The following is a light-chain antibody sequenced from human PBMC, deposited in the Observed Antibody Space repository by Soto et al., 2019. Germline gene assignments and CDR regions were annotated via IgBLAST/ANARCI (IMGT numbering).Light chain of an antibody. Sequence: QSALTQPASVSGSPRQSISISCTGSSSDVGGYNYVSWYQHHPGKAPKLMIYDVNNRPSGVSNRFSGSRSGNTASLTISGLQAEDEADYYCSSYTSSSTVVFGGGTQLTVL. CDR2: DVN. CDR3: SSYTSSSTVV. J-gene: IGLJ2*01. CDR1: SSDVGGYNY. V-gene: IGLV2-14*03.